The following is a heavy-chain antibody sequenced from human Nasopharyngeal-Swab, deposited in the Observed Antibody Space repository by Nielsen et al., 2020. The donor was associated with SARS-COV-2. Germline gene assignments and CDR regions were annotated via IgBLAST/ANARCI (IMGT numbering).Heavy chain of an antibody. CDR3: ARDRVVVVVAGIHYYYYYGMDV. V-gene: IGHV3-11*01. CDR2: ISSSGSTI. CDR1: GFTFSDYY. J-gene: IGHJ6*02. D-gene: IGHD2-15*01. Sequence: ISCAASGFTFSDYYMSWIRQAPGKGLEWVSYISSSGSTIYYADSVKGRFTISRDNAKNSLYLQMNSLRAEDTAVYYCARDRVVVVVAGIHYYYYYGMDVWGQGTTVTVSS.